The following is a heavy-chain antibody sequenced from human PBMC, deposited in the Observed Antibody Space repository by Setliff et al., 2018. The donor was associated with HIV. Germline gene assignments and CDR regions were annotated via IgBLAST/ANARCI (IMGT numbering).Heavy chain of an antibody. CDR1: ADSLDGYY. V-gene: IGHV4-4*07. CDR2: IQISGST. Sequence: SETLSLTCTVSADSLDGYYWAWIRQPAGKGLEWIGRIQISGSTDSNPSLMSRVTMSLDASKNQFSLRLISVTPADTGVYYCARVNGIELSAHYYFMDVWGKGTTVTVSS. CDR3: ARVNGIELSAHYYFMDV. D-gene: IGHD1-7*01. J-gene: IGHJ6*03.